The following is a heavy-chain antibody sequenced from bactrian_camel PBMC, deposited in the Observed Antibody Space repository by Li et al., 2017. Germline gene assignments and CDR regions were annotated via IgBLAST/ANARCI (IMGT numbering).Heavy chain of an antibody. CDR2: IGGYGGP. V-gene: IGHV3S53*01. Sequence: HVQLVESGGGSVQPGGSLTLSCVASVHIHCLGWFRQAPGKQREGIAVIGGYGGPTYADSVKGRFTISEDNAKKTVYLQMNNLKPEDTAMYYCVMSDTLGCRRGSWGLSDFVCWGQGTQVTVS. J-gene: IGHJ4*01. D-gene: IGHD5*01. CDR1: VHIHC. CDR3: VMSDTLGCRRGSWGLSDFVC.